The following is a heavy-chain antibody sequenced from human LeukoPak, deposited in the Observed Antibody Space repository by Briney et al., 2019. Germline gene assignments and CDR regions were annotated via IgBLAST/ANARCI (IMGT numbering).Heavy chain of an antibody. CDR1: GFTFSGSA. CDR2: IRSKANSDAT. V-gene: IGHV3-73*01. D-gene: IGHD5-18*01. Sequence: PEGSLRLSCAASGFTFSGSAMHWVRQASGKGLEWVGRIRSKANSDATAYAASVRDRFTISRDDSKNTAYLQMNSLKPDDTATYYCTGHPVDTPTASIDYWGQGILVTVSS. J-gene: IGHJ4*02. CDR3: TGHPVDTPTASIDY.